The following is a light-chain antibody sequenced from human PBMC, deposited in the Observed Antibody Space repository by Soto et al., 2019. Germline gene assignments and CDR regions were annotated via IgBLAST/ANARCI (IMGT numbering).Light chain of an antibody. Sequence: DIQMTQSPSSVSASIGDRVTITCRASQIIGNCLAWYQQKPGKAPTLLIYAASTLQCGVPSRFSGSGSGTDFTLTISSLQAEDSATYYCQQSNSFPCTFGHGTKVDIK. CDR1: QIIGNC. CDR2: AAS. V-gene: IGKV1-12*02. J-gene: IGKJ3*01. CDR3: QQSNSFPCT.